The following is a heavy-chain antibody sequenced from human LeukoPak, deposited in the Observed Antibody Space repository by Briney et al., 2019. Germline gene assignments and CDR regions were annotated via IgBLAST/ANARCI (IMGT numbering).Heavy chain of an antibody. CDR1: ESTIRSGDR. J-gene: IGHJ3*02. D-gene: IGHD5-18*01. CDR3: ARDSWIQLPSRGFDAFDI. V-gene: IGHV4-38-2*02. Sequence: LYSPDPESTIRSGDRVWMIGEPASKEKEWIGSIYHSGSTYYNPSLKSRVTISVDTSKNQFSLKLSSVTAADTAVYYCARDSWIQLPSRGFDAFDIWGQGTMVTVSS. CDR2: IYHSGST.